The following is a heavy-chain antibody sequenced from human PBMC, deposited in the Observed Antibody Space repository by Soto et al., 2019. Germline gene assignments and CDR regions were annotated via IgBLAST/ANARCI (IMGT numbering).Heavy chain of an antibody. CDR3: ARHQIASHYYCGMDV. Sequence: QVQLVQSGAEVKKPGASVKVSCKASGYTFTSYDMHWVRQAPGQGLEWMGIINPSGTTTDYAQKCKGRVTMPRDTSKSTYYMELSSLRSEDTAVYYCARHQIASHYYCGMDVWGQGTTVTVSS. CDR1: GYTFTSYD. J-gene: IGHJ6*02. CDR2: INPSGTTT. V-gene: IGHV1-46*01. D-gene: IGHD2-2*01.